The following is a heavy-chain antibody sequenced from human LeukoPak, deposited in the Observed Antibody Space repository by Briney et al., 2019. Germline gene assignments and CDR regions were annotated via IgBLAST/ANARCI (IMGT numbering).Heavy chain of an antibody. CDR1: GYIFTNYY. CDR2: INPNSDYT. J-gene: IGHJ4*02. D-gene: IGHD2-21*01. Sequence: ASVKVSCKASGYIFTNYYMHWVRQAPGQGLEWMGWINPNSDYTSYAQKFQGRITLTRDTSISTVYMELSPLTSDDTAVYYCAVAPGDYWGQGTLVSVSA. V-gene: IGHV1-2*02. CDR3: AVAPGDY.